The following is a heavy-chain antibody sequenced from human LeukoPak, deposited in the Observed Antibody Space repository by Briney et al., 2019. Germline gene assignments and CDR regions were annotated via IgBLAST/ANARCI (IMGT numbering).Heavy chain of an antibody. CDR2: INSDGSVT. D-gene: IGHD4-11*01. V-gene: IGHV3-74*01. Sequence: GGSLRLSCAASGFTFSAYWMNWVRQVPGKGLVWVSHINSDGSVTNYADSVKGRFTISRDNAKNTLHLQVNSLRAEDTAVYYCARRWQSNQGDAFDFWGQGTMVTVSS. CDR1: GFTFSAYW. CDR3: ARRWQSNQGDAFDF. J-gene: IGHJ3*01.